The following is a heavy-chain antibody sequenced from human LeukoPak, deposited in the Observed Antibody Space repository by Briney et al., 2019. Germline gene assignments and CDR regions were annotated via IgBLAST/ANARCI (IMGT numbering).Heavy chain of an antibody. CDR1: GYTFTGYY. D-gene: IGHD3-22*01. CDR3: ARLGVSDSSGYYLFDY. CDR2: INPNSGGT. V-gene: IGHV1-2*06. Sequence: ASVKVSCKASGYTFTGYYMHWVRQAPGQGLEWMGRINPNSGGTNYAQKFQGRVTMTRDTSISTAYMELSRLRSDDTAVYYRARLGVSDSSGYYLFDYWGQGTLVTVSS. J-gene: IGHJ4*02.